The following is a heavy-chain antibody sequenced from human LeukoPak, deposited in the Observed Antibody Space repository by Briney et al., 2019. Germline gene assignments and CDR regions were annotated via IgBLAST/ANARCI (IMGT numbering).Heavy chain of an antibody. CDR3: ARPLPSSSPYNWFDP. Sequence: GESLKISCKGSGYSFTSYWVGWVRQMPGKCIEWMGFIYPGDSDARDSPSFQSQLTISTDQSISTACMRWASLKSSDTSMYYSARPLPSSSPYNWFDPWGQGTLVTVSS. CDR2: IYPGDSDA. J-gene: IGHJ5*02. V-gene: IGHV5-51*01. CDR1: GYSFTSYW. D-gene: IGHD6-6*01.